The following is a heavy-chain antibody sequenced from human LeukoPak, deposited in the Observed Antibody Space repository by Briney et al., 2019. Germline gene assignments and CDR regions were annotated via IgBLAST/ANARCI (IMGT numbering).Heavy chain of an antibody. J-gene: IGHJ3*02. D-gene: IGHD2-2*01. V-gene: IGHV3-53*01. CDR1: GFIVSSNY. CDR3: ARGPIVPATAADAFDI. Sequence: PGGSLRLSCAASGFIVSSNYMSWVRQAPGKGLEWVSAIFSGGNTYYADSVKGRFTISRDNSKNTLYLQMNSLRAEDTAVYYCARGPIVPATAADAFDIWGQGTMVTVSS. CDR2: IFSGGNT.